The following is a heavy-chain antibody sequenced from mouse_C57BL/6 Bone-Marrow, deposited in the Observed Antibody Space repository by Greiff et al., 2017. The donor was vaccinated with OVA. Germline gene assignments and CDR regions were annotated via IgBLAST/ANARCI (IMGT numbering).Heavy chain of an antibody. CDR2: IDPETGGT. Sequence: VQLQESGAELVRPGASVTLSCKASGYTFTDYEMHWVKQTPVHGLEWIGAIDPETGGTAYNQKFKGKAILTADKSSSTAYMELRSLTSEDSAVYYCTRYDYCGRSPYYAMEYWGQGPSVPVSS. D-gene: IGHD1-1*01. CDR3: TRYDYCGRSPYYAMEY. V-gene: IGHV1-15*01. CDR1: GYTFTDYE. J-gene: IGHJ4*01.